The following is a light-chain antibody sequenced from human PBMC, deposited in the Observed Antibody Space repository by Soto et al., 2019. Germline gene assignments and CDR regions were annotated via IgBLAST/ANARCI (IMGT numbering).Light chain of an antibody. Sequence: DIQMTQSPSSLSASVGDRVTITCRASQGISSYLAWYQQKPGKVPKVLIYAASTLQSGVPSRFSGSGSGTDFTLTISNLQPEDVATYYCQTYNSAPRTFGQGTKVDIK. CDR3: QTYNSAPRT. V-gene: IGKV1-27*01. J-gene: IGKJ1*01. CDR1: QGISSY. CDR2: AAS.